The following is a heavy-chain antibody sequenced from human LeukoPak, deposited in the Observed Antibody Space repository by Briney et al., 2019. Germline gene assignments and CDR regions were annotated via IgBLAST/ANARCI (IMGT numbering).Heavy chain of an antibody. Sequence: PSETLSLTCTVSGGSISSYYWSWIRQPPGKGLEWIGYIYSIGSTNYNPSLKSRVTMSVDTSKNQFSLKLSSVTAADTAIYYCARHPTALVSYGFDPWGQGTLVTVSP. CDR1: GGSISSYY. D-gene: IGHD5-18*01. CDR2: IYSIGST. V-gene: IGHV4-59*08. CDR3: ARHPTALVSYGFDP. J-gene: IGHJ5*02.